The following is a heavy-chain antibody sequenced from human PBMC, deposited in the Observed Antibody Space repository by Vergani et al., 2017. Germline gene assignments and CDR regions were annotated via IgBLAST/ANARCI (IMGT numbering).Heavy chain of an antibody. Sequence: QVQLVQSGAEVKKPGSSVKVSCKASGGTFSSYTISWVRQAPGQGLEWMGWISAYNGNTNYAQKLQGRVTMTTDTSTSTAYMELRSLRSDDTAVYYCARPFRASSSSRRYYYYMDVWGKGTTVTVSS. D-gene: IGHD6-6*01. J-gene: IGHJ6*03. CDR1: GGTFSSYT. CDR3: ARPFRASSSSRRYYYYMDV. CDR2: ISAYNGNT. V-gene: IGHV1-18*01.